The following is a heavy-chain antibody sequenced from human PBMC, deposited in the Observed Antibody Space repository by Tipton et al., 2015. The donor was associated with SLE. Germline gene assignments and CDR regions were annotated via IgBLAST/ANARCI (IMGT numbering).Heavy chain of an antibody. CDR3: EVSSGS. D-gene: IGHD3-22*01. J-gene: IGHJ5*02. CDR2: IKQDEGRQ. V-gene: IGHV3-7*01. Sequence: SLRLSCAASGFTLRNNWRNWFRQAPGKGPEWVANIKQDEGRQYYVDSVKGRFTISRDNAKNSLYLHMNSLRAEDTALYYCEVSSGSWGQGILVTVSS. CDR1: GFTLRNNW.